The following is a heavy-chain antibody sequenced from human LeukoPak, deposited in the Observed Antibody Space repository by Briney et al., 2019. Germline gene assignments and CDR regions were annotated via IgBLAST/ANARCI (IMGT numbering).Heavy chain of an antibody. CDR3: ATENYYDSSGYSPNWFDP. D-gene: IGHD3-22*01. V-gene: IGHV1-24*01. CDR2: FDPEDGET. J-gene: IGHJ5*02. CDR1: GHTLTELS. Sequence: ASVKVSCKVSGHTLTELSMHWVRQAPGKGLEWMGGFDPEDGETIYAQKFQGRVTMTEDTSTDTAYMELSSLRSEDTAVYYCATENYYDSSGYSPNWFDPWGQGTLVTVSS.